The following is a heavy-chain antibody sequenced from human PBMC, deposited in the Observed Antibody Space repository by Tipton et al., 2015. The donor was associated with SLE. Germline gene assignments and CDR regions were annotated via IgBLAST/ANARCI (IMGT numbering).Heavy chain of an antibody. J-gene: IGHJ3*02. CDR2: IYHSGST. D-gene: IGHD3-22*01. Sequence: TLSLTCAVSGYSISRGYYWGWIRQPPGKGLEWIGSIYHSGSTYYNPPLKSRVTISVDTSKNQFSLKLSSVTAADTAVYYCARRPYYDSIFVAAFDIWGQGTMVTVSS. CDR3: ARRPYYDSIFVAAFDI. CDR1: GYSISRGYY. V-gene: IGHV4-38-2*01.